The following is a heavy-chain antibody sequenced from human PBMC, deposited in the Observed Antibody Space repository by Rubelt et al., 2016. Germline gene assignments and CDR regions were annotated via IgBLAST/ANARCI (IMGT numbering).Heavy chain of an antibody. CDR2: IYYSGST. CDR3: AGHGSLRYFDWLSDPFDY. CDR1: GGSISSSSYY. J-gene: IGHJ4*02. D-gene: IGHD3-9*01. V-gene: IGHV4-39*01. Sequence: QVQLQQWGAGLLKPSETLSLTCTVSGGSISSSSYYWGWIRQPPGKGLEWIGSIYYSGSTSYNPSLSVRVTRSVEPSKNQFSRKLGFGTAADTAVYYCAGHGSLRYFDWLSDPFDYWGQGTLVTVSS.